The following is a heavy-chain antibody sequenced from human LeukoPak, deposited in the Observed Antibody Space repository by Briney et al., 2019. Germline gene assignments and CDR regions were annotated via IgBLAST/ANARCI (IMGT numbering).Heavy chain of an antibody. Sequence: GGSLRLSCAASGFTFSSYGMSWVRQAPGKGLEWVSAISGSGGSTYYADSVKGRFTISRDNSKNTLYLQMNSLRAEDTAVYYCAKTLYYDILTGYYPYYFDYWGQGTLVTVSS. CDR1: GFTFSSYG. J-gene: IGHJ4*02. V-gene: IGHV3-23*01. D-gene: IGHD3-9*01. CDR3: AKTLYYDILTGYYPYYFDY. CDR2: ISGSGGST.